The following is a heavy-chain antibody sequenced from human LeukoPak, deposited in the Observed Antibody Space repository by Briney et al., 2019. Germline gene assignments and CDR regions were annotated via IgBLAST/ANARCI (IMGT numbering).Heavy chain of an antibody. V-gene: IGHV4-59*01. CDR3: ARDSRSGVDTTGYKYYYGMDV. CDR1: GGSISGYY. J-gene: IGHJ6*02. Sequence: SETLSLTCSVSGGSISGYYWSWIRPSPRKGMEWIGYVYYSESTNYNPSLKSRVTISVDTSKNQISLKLSSVTAADTAVYYCARDSRSGVDTTGYKYYYGMDVWGQGTTVTVSS. CDR2: VYYSEST. D-gene: IGHD4-17*01.